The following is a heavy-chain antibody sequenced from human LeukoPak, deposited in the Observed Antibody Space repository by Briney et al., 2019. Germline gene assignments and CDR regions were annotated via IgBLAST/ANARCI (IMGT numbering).Heavy chain of an antibody. CDR2: ISPNSGGT. J-gene: IGHJ3*02. CDR3: AREYSSSFYGAFDI. CDR1: GYTFTGYY. V-gene: IGHV1-2*02. Sequence: ASVKVSCKASGYTFTGYYMHWVREAPGQGLEWMGWISPNSGGTNYAQKFQGRVTMTRDTSISTAYMELSRLRSDDTAVYYCAREYSSSFYGAFDIWGQGTMVTVSS. D-gene: IGHD6-6*01.